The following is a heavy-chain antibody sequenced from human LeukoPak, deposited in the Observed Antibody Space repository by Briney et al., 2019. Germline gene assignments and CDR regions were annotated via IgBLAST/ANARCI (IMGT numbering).Heavy chain of an antibody. D-gene: IGHD3-16*01. CDR1: AFNFSGNY. V-gene: IGHV3-66*01. Sequence: GGSLRLSCVDSAFNFSGNYMTWVRQAPGKGLEWVSAIYIGGTTYYADSVKGRFTISRDNPKSTLYLQMHSLRVEDTAVYYCAREISQFGIWGQGTLVTVSS. CDR2: IYIGGTT. J-gene: IGHJ4*02. CDR3: AREISQFGI.